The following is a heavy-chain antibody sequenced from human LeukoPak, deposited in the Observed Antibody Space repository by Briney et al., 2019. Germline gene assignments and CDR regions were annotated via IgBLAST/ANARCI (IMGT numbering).Heavy chain of an antibody. CDR1: GFTFDDYA. CDR2: ISWNSGSI. CDR3: AKGYDSSGTMDV. Sequence: GGSLRLSCAASGFTFDDYAMHWVRQAPGRGLEWVSGISWNSGSIGYADSVKGRFTISRDNAKNSLYLQMNSLRAEDTALYYCAKGYDSSGTMDVWGQGTTVTVSS. J-gene: IGHJ6*02. D-gene: IGHD3-22*01. V-gene: IGHV3-9*01.